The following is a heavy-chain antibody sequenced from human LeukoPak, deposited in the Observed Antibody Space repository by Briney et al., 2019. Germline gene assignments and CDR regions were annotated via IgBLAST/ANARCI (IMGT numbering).Heavy chain of an antibody. D-gene: IGHD3-22*01. CDR2: IFHSGST. Sequence: SETLSLTCTVSGYSISSVYYWGWIRPPPGKGLEWIGSIFHSGSTHYNPSLKSRITISVDTSKNQFSLKLSSVTAADTAVFYCARAHGSGYFYDGFDIWGQGTMVTVSS. J-gene: IGHJ3*02. CDR1: GYSISSVYY. V-gene: IGHV4-38-2*02. CDR3: ARAHGSGYFYDGFDI.